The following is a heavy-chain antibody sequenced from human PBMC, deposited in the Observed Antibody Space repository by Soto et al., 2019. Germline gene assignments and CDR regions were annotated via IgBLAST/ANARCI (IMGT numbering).Heavy chain of an antibody. J-gene: IGHJ4*02. CDR2: INAENSNT. D-gene: IGHD2-8*02. CDR1: GYSLTAYA. V-gene: IGHV1-3*01. Sequence: QVQLVQSGAEVRKPGASEKISCKTSGYSLTAYAMHLVRQAPGHSLAPMGWINAENSNTKVSAKFKGRVTITRDTGANTVYMELSRLTSEDTAVYYCARYFFDSTGYFDYWGQGTPVTVSP. CDR3: ARYFFDSTGYFDY.